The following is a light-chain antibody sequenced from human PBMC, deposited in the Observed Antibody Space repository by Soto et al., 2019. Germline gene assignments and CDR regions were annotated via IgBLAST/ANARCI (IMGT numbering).Light chain of an antibody. Sequence: QLVLTQSPSASASLGASVKITCTLSSGHSSYTIAWHQQRPEKGPRYLMRLKSDGSHNKGDGIPDRFSGSSSGAERYLTISSLQSEDEADYYCQAWGTGIVVFGGGTKVTVL. J-gene: IGLJ2*01. CDR3: QAWGTGIVV. V-gene: IGLV4-69*01. CDR1: SGHSSYT. CDR2: LKSDGSH.